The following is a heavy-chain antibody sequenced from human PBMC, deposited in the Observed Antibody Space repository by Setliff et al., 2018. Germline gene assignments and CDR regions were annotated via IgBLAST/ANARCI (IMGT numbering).Heavy chain of an antibody. CDR3: ARGTDYHGSGSYWAKDV. J-gene: IGHJ6*04. CDR1: GYTFTGHF. D-gene: IGHD3-10*01. CDR2: INPRTGVT. V-gene: IGHV1-2*02. Sequence: ASVKVSCKASGYTFTGHFISWVRQAPGQGLEWMGWINPRTGVTNYAQKFQGRVTMTRDTSITTVYMDLSMLRSDDTAVYYCARGTDYHGSGSYWAKDVWGEGTTVTVSS.